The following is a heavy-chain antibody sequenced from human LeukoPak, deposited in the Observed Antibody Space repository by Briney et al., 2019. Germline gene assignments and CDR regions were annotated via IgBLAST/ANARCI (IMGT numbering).Heavy chain of an antibody. CDR3: ARQPDPFTMVRGVIITGYYFDY. CDR1: GFTFSSYW. D-gene: IGHD3-10*01. CDR2: IKQDGSEK. J-gene: IGHJ4*02. Sequence: GGSLRLSCAASGFTFSSYWMTWVRQAPGKGLEWVANIKQDGSEKYYVDSVKGRFTISRDNAKNSLYLQMNSLRAEDTAVYYCARQPDPFTMVRGVIITGYYFDYWGQGTLVTVSS. V-gene: IGHV3-7*01.